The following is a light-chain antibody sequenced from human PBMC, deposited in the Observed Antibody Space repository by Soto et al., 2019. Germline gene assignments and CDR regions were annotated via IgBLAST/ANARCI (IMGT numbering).Light chain of an antibody. V-gene: IGKV1-5*03. CDR1: QSISSW. Sequence: DIQMTQSPSTLSASVGDRVTITCRASQSISSWLAWYQQKPGKAPKLLIYKAYSLESGVPSRFSGSGSGTEFTLTISSLQPDDFATYYCQQYNSYSLTFGQGTKLEIK. CDR3: QQYNSYSLT. CDR2: KAY. J-gene: IGKJ2*01.